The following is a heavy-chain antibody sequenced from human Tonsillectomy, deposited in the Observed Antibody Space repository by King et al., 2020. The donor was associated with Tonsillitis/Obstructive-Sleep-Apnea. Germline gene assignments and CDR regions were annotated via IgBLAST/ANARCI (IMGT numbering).Heavy chain of an antibody. CDR2: ITWNSGTT. Sequence: DVQLVESGGGLVQPGRYLRLSCAASGFTFDDYAMHWVRRAPGKGLEWVSGITWNSGTTGYAESVKGRFTISRDNARNSLYLQMNILRAVDTALYYCSKDMAYSSSLTHAVADGAFYVWGPGTMVTVSS. CDR1: GFTFDDYA. CDR3: SKDMAYSSSLTHAVADGAFYV. V-gene: IGHV3-9*01. D-gene: IGHD6-6*01. J-gene: IGHJ3*01.